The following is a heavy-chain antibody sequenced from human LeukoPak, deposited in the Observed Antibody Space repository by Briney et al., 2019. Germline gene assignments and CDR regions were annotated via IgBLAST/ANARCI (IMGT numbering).Heavy chain of an antibody. CDR3: ARQGSGMVATSNQYYFDY. CDR2: IYYSGST. CDR1: GGSISSSSYY. V-gene: IGHV4-39*01. D-gene: IGHD5-12*01. J-gene: IGHJ4*02. Sequence: PSETLSLTCTVSGGSISSSSYYRGWIRQPPGKGLEWIGSIYYSGSTYYNPSLKSRVTISVDTSKNQFSLKLSSVTAADTAVYYCARQGSGMVATSNQYYFDYWGQGTLVTVSS.